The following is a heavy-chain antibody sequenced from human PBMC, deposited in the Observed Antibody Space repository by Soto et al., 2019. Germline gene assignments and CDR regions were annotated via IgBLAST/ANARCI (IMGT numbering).Heavy chain of an antibody. CDR2: IKQDGSEK. CDR3: ARESRGATGWPFIDY. J-gene: IGHJ4*02. D-gene: IGHD1-26*01. Sequence: GGSLRLSCAASGFTFSSYWMSWVRQAPGKGLEWVANIKQDGSEKYYVDSVKGRFTISRDNAKNSLYLQMNSLRAEDTAVYYCARESRGATGWPFIDYWGQGTLVTVSS. V-gene: IGHV3-7*05. CDR1: GFTFSSYW.